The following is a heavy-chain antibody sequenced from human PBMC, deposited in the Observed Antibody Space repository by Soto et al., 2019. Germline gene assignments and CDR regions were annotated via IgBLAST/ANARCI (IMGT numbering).Heavy chain of an antibody. Sequence: GESLKISCQGSGYTFNSFWIGWVRQMPGEGLEWMGLMFPWTSDTRYSPSFQGHVSISVDRSTGTGYLQWNSLKASDTAMYYCVTTRDGTAFFPHWGQGTPVTVSS. CDR2: MFPWTSDT. D-gene: IGHD1-7*01. V-gene: IGHV5-51*01. J-gene: IGHJ4*02. CDR1: GYTFNSFW. CDR3: VTTRDGTAFFPH.